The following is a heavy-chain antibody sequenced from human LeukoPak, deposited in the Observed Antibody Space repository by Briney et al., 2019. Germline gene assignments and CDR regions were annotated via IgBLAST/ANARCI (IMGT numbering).Heavy chain of an antibody. V-gene: IGHV4-39*07. CDR3: ARDRDTMVRGVIGRINWFDP. D-gene: IGHD3-10*01. J-gene: IGHJ5*02. CDR1: GDSISSSSYY. CDR2: SFYRGST. Sequence: SETLSLTCTVSGDSISSSSYYWEWIRQPPGKGLEWIGSSFYRGSTYYNPSLKSRVTISVDTSKNQFSLKLSSVTAADTAVYYCARDRDTMVRGVIGRINWFDPWGQGTLVTVSS.